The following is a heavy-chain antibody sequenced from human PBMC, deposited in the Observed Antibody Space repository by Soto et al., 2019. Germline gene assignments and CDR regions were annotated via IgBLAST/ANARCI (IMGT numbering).Heavy chain of an antibody. J-gene: IGHJ6*04. D-gene: IGHD3-10*01. CDR3: ARSKAVLLWFGELFGV. CDR2: VSHTGST. CDR1: GGSFTDYY. V-gene: IGHV4-34*01. Sequence: SETLSLTCAVYGGSFTDYYWSWIRQSPGKGLEWIGEVSHTGSTNYNPSLGRRVTISVDTSKNEFSLKLNSVTAADTAVYYCARSKAVLLWFGELFGVWGKGTTVTVSS.